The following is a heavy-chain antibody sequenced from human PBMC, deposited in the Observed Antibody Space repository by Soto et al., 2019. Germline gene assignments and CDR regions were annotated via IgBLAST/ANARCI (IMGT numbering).Heavy chain of an antibody. CDR1: GGSISSYY. J-gene: IGHJ6*02. V-gene: IGHV4-59*01. CDR3: ARSLGYSGYANYYYYGMDV. D-gene: IGHD5-12*01. Sequence: SETLSLTCTVSGGSISSYYWSWIRQPPGKGLEWIGYIYYSGSTNYNPSLKSRVTISVDTSKNQFSLKLSSVTAADTAVYYCARSLGYSGYANYYYYGMDVWGQGTTVTSP. CDR2: IYYSGST.